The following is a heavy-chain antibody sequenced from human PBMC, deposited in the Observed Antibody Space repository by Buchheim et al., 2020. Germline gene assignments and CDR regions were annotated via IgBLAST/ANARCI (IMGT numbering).Heavy chain of an antibody. CDR2: IYSGGGT. V-gene: IGHV3-53*02. CDR3: VRHCDGDCYYFDY. CDR1: GFIVSTNY. J-gene: IGHJ4*02. D-gene: IGHD2-21*02. Sequence: EVQLVETGGGLIQPGGSLRLSCAVSGFIVSTNYMSWVRQAPGKGLEWVSIIYSGGGTNHADSVKGRFTISRDTSSSTLYLQMNTLRAEDTAVYYCVRHCDGDCYYFDYWGQGTL.